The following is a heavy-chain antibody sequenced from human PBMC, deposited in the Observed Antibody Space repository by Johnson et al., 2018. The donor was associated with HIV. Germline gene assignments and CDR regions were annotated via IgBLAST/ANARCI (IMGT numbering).Heavy chain of an antibody. D-gene: IGHD3-10*01. CDR1: GFSFSNYA. J-gene: IGHJ3*02. V-gene: IGHV3-30*04. Sequence: QVQLVESGGGVVQPGGSLRLSCAASGFSFSNYAMHWVRQAPGKGLEWVAVISYDGSNKYYADSVKGRFTISRDNSKNTLYLQMNSLRAGDSAVYYCARVGGSLMLDAFDIWGQGTVVTVSS. CDR2: ISYDGSNK. CDR3: ARVGGSLMLDAFDI.